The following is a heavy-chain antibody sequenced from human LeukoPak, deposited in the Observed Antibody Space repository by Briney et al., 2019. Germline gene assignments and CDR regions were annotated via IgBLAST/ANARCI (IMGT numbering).Heavy chain of an antibody. CDR2: ISGSGGST. Sequence: PGGSLRLSCAASGFTFRSYGMHWVRQTPGKGLEWVSAISGSGGSTYYADSVKGRFTISRDNSKNTLYLQMNSLRAEDTAVYYCAKVHTVTTYYFDYWGQGTLVNVSS. CDR3: AKVHTVTTYYFDY. CDR1: GFTFRSYG. D-gene: IGHD4-11*01. V-gene: IGHV3-23*01. J-gene: IGHJ4*02.